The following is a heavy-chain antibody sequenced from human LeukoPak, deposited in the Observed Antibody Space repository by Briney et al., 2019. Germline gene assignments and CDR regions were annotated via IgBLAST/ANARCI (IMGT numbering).Heavy chain of an antibody. J-gene: IGHJ4*02. CDR2: IIPMLGTA. Sequence: ASVKVSCKASGGTFSSYAFSWVRQAPGQGLEWLGGIIPMLGTATYAPKFQGRVTITADESSTTAYMELSSLRSEDTAVYYCARGVSGYHESFDYWGQGTLVTVSS. CDR3: ARGVSGYHESFDY. D-gene: IGHD3-22*01. V-gene: IGHV1-69*01. CDR1: GGTFSSYA.